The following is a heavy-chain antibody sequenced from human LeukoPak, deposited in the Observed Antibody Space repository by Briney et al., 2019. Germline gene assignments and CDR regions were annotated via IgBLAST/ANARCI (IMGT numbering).Heavy chain of an antibody. CDR2: ISSSSSNI. V-gene: IGHV3-48*04. J-gene: IGHJ4*02. CDR1: GFTFSSYS. Sequence: PGGSLRLSCAASGFTFSSYSMNWVRQAPGKGLEWVSFISSSSSNIYYADSVKGRFTISRDNAKNSLYLQMNSLRAEDTAVYYCARDRGGSYSAIDYWGQGTLVTVSS. D-gene: IGHD1-26*01. CDR3: ARDRGGSYSAIDY.